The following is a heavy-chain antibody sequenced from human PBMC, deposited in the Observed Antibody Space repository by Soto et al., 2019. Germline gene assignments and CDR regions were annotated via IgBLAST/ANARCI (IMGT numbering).Heavy chain of an antibody. CDR2: INPSSGGT. CDR3: AKGGSSWTEWFDP. V-gene: IGHV1-2*02. Sequence: ASVKVSCKASGYPLTAKYLHWVRQAPGQGLEWMGWINPSSGGTKEAQKFRGRVTMTRDTSISAAYMELSRLTSDDTAVYYCAKGGSSWTEWFDPWGQGTLVTVYS. D-gene: IGHD6-13*01. J-gene: IGHJ5*02. CDR1: GYPLTAKY.